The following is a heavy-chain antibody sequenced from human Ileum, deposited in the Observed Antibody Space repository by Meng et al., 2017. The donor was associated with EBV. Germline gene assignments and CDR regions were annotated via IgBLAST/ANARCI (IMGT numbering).Heavy chain of an antibody. CDR3: VRGGTYYLSY. CDR1: GVSRIIDHW. D-gene: IGHD1-26*01. CDR2: MYPTRPT. V-gene: IGHV4-4*02. Sequence: QQSAPGLVKPSEPLSLSSSIPGVSRIIDHWCSSVRPSPEKGLEWIGEMYPTRPTYYNPSLKGRVSISIDKSKNQLSLKLNSVTAADTAVYYCVRGGTYYLSYWGQGPLVTVSS. J-gene: IGHJ4*02.